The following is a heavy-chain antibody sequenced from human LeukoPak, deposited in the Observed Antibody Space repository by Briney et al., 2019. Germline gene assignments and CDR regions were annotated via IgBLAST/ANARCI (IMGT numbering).Heavy chain of an antibody. Sequence: SETLSLTCTVSGGSIGSYYWSWIRQPPGKGLEWIGYIYYSGSTNYNPSLKSRVTISVDTSKNQFSLKLSSVTAADTAVYYCARGSVDIVATIKFDYWGQGTLVTVPS. J-gene: IGHJ4*02. CDR1: GGSIGSYY. D-gene: IGHD5-12*01. V-gene: IGHV4-59*01. CDR3: ARGSVDIVATIKFDY. CDR2: IYYSGST.